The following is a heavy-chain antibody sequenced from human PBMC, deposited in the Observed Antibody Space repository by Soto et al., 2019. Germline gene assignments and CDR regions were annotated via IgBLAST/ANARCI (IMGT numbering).Heavy chain of an antibody. CDR1: GVTFSNYW. D-gene: IGHD3-3*01. Sequence: GGSVRLSCAASGVTFSNYWMTWVRQAPGKGLEWVANIKQDGSEKYYVDSVKGRFTISRDNAENSLYLQMNSLRAEDTAVYYCARGSNFWSGYYSNHMDVWGKGTTVTVSS. J-gene: IGHJ6*03. V-gene: IGHV3-7*01. CDR2: IKQDGSEK. CDR3: ARGSNFWSGYYSNHMDV.